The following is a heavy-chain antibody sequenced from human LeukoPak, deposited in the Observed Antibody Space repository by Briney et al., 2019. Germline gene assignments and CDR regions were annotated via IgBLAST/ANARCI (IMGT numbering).Heavy chain of an antibody. CDR3: ARAIYKSTGTFGF. V-gene: IGHV4-34*01. J-gene: IGHJ4*02. D-gene: IGHD1-1*01. CDR2: INHSGST. CDR1: GGSSSAYY. Sequence: SETLSLTCAVYGGSSSAYYWSWFRQPPGEGLDWIGEINHSGSTNYNPSLKSRVTISVDTSQNQFSLKLTSVTAAHTAVYYCARAIYKSTGTFGFWGQGTLVTVSS.